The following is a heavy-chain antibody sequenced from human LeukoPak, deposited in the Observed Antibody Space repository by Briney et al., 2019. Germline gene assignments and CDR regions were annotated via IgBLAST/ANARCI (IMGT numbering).Heavy chain of an antibody. CDR1: GFTFSNYW. CDR3: ARRGYDSSGYYKFDY. Sequence: GGSLRLSCAASGFTFSNYWMSWVRQAPGKGLEWVANIKQDGSEEYYVDSVKGRFTISRDNAKNSLSLQMNSLTAEDTAVYYCARRGYDSSGYYKFDYWGQGTLVTVSS. V-gene: IGHV3-7*01. J-gene: IGHJ4*02. CDR2: IKQDGSEE. D-gene: IGHD3-22*01.